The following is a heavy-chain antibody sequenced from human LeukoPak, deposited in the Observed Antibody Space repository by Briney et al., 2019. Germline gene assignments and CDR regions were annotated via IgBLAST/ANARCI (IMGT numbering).Heavy chain of an antibody. D-gene: IGHD2-8*02. CDR2: SNSDGSSI. CDR1: GFTISDYG. V-gene: IGHV3-74*01. CDR3: ARDWSFDY. J-gene: IGHJ4*02. Sequence: GGSLRLSCAASGFTISDYGMHWFRQAPGKGLVWVSRSNSDGSSISYADSVKGRFTISRGLAKNTLYLQMNSLRDEDTGVYYCARDWSFDYWGQGTLVTVSS.